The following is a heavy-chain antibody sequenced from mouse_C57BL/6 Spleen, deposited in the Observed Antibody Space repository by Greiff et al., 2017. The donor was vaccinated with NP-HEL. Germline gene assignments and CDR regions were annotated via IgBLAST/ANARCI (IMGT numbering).Heavy chain of an antibody. CDR3: ARWGTTVGGLDY. Sequence: VQLQQPGAELVKPGASVKLSCKASGYTFTSYWMHWVKQRPGQGLEWIGMIHPNSGSTNYNEKFKSKATLTVDKSSSTAYMQLSSLTSEDSAVYYCARWGTTVGGLDYWGQGTTLTVSS. J-gene: IGHJ2*01. CDR2: IHPNSGST. CDR1: GYTFTSYW. V-gene: IGHV1-64*01. D-gene: IGHD1-1*01.